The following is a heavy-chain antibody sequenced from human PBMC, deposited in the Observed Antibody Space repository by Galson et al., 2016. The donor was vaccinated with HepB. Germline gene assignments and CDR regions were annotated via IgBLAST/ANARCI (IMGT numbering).Heavy chain of an antibody. CDR2: IYSGGNT. CDR1: GFTVGNNY. D-gene: IGHD6-13*01. CDR3: ARNPGASTCG. J-gene: IGHJ4*02. V-gene: IGHV3-66*01. Sequence: SLRLSCAASGFTVGNNYMSWVRQAPGKGLEWVSLIYSGGNTVYADSVKGRFSIPRANSKNTLYLQMNSLNAEDPAVYYCARNPGASTCGWGQGTLVTVAS.